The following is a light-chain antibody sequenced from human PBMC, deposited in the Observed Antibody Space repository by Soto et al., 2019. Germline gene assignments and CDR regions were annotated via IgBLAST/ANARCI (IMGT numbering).Light chain of an antibody. J-gene: IGLJ2*01. CDR2: EGS. CDR3: CSYAGSSTFKV. V-gene: IGLV2-23*03. Sequence: QSVLTQPASVSGSPGQSITISCTGTSSDVGSYNLVSWYQPHPGKAPKLMIYEGSKRPSGVSNRFSGSKSGNTASLTISGLQAEDEADYYCCSYAGSSTFKVFGGGTKLTVL. CDR1: SSDVGSYNL.